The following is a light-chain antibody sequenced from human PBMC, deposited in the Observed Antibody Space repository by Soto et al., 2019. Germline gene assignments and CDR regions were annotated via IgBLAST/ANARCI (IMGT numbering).Light chain of an antibody. Sequence: DIQMTQSPSTLSASVGDRVTITCRASQSISSWLAWYQQKPGKAPKLLIYDPSSLESGVPSRFSGSGSGTEFTLTVSSLQPDDFATYYCQQYNSYSQTFGQGTKVEIK. CDR3: QQYNSYSQT. CDR2: DPS. J-gene: IGKJ1*01. CDR1: QSISSW. V-gene: IGKV1-5*01.